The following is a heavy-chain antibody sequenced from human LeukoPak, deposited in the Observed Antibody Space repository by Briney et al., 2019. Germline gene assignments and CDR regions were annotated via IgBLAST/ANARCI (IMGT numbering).Heavy chain of an antibody. CDR3: AKDRAAPGPFDY. CDR1: GFTFSSYG. Sequence: GGSLRLSCAASGFTFSSYGMHWVRQAPGKGLEWVAFIRYDGSNTYYADSVKGRFTISRDNSKNTLYLQMNSLRAEDTAVYYCAKDRAAPGPFDYWGQGTLVTVSS. V-gene: IGHV3-30*02. D-gene: IGHD6-13*01. CDR2: IRYDGSNT. J-gene: IGHJ4*02.